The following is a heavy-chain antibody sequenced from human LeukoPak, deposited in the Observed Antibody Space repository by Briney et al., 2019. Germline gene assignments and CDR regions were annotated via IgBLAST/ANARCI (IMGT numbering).Heavy chain of an antibody. J-gene: IGHJ4*02. V-gene: IGHV1-2*02. CDR2: INPKTGGA. D-gene: IGHD4-23*01. CDR3: GRDGANSGIGY. Sequence: ASVKVSCKASGYTFSGYYIHWVRQAPGQGLEWMGWINPKTGGAKYAQIFQGRVTMTRDASISTAFMVLSSLRSDDTAVYYCGRDGANSGIGYWGQGTLVTVSS. CDR1: GYTFSGYY.